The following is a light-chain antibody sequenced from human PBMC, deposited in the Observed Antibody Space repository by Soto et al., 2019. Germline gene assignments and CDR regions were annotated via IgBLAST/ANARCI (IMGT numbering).Light chain of an antibody. J-gene: IGKJ1*01. CDR3: QQYGSSPSGT. CDR2: GAS. V-gene: IGKV3-20*01. Sequence: EIMLMLSAATLSLSPEERATLSCRASQSVSSSYLAWYQQKPGQAPRLLIYGASSRATGIPDRFSGSGSGTDFTLTISRLEPEDFAVYYCQQYGSSPSGTFGQGTKVDIK. CDR1: QSVSSSY.